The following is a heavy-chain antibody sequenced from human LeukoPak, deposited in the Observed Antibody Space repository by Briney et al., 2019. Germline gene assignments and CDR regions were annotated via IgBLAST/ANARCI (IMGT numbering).Heavy chain of an antibody. J-gene: IGHJ4*02. CDR3: ARVNYDILTGYFHFDY. CDR2: IYHSGST. CDR1: GGSISGGGYS. V-gene: IGHV4-30-2*01. Sequence: SETLSLTCTVSGGSISGGGYSWSWIRQPPGKGLEWIGYIYHSGSTYYNPSLKSRVTISVDRSKNQFSLKLSSVTAADTAVYYCARVNYDILTGYFHFDYWGQGTLVTVSS. D-gene: IGHD3-9*01.